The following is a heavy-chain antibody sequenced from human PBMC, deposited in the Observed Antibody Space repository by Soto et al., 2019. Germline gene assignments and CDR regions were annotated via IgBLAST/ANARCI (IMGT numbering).Heavy chain of an antibody. J-gene: IGHJ6*02. CDR3: ARDNPRFLEWSPLYGMDV. Sequence: PGGSLRLSCAASGFTFSSYGMHWVRQAPGKGLEWVAVIWYDGSNKYYADSVKGRFTISRDNSKNTLYLQMNSLRAEDTAVYYCARDNPRFLEWSPLYGMDVWGQGTTVTVSS. V-gene: IGHV3-33*01. CDR1: GFTFSSYG. CDR2: IWYDGSNK. D-gene: IGHD3-3*01.